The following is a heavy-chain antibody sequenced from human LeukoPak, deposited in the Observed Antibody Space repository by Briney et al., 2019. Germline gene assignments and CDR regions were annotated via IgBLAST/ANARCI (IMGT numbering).Heavy chain of an antibody. CDR1: GGSISSYY. CDR3: ARDSGYCSGGSCYYY. Sequence: SETLSLTCTVSGGSISSYYWSWLRQPPGKGLEWVGYIYYSASTNYNPSLKSRVTISVDTSKNQFSLKLSSVTAADTAVYYCARDSGYCSGGSCYYYWGQGTLVTVSS. J-gene: IGHJ4*02. V-gene: IGHV4-59*01. D-gene: IGHD2-15*01. CDR2: IYYSAST.